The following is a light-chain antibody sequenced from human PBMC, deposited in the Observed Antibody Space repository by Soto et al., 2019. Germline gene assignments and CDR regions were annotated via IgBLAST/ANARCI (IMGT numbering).Light chain of an antibody. CDR2: GAS. V-gene: IGKV3D-20*02. CDR1: QSVSNNY. CDR3: QQGSNWPIT. J-gene: IGKJ5*01. Sequence: EIVLTQSPGTLSLSPGERSTLSCRASQSVSNNYLAWYQQKPGQAPRLLIYGASSRATGIPARFSGSGSGTDFTVTITSLEPEDSAVYYCQQGSNWPITFGQGTRLEIK.